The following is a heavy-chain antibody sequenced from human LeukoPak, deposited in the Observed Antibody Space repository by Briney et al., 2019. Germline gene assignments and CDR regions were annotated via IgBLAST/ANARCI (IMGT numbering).Heavy chain of an antibody. CDR1: GFTFSSYS. CDR2: ISSSSSYI. CDR3: ARDLKPYYYDSSGLDY. Sequence: PGGSLRLSCAASGFTFSSYSMNWVRQAPGKGLEWVSSISSSSSYIYYADSVKGRFTISRDNAKNSLYLQMNSLRAEDTAVYYCARDLKPYYYDSSGLDYWGQGTLVTVSS. D-gene: IGHD3-22*01. V-gene: IGHV3-21*01. J-gene: IGHJ4*02.